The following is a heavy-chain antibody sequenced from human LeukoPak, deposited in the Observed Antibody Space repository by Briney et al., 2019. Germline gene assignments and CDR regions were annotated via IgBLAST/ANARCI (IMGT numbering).Heavy chain of an antibody. V-gene: IGHV1-46*01. D-gene: IGHD1-26*01. CDR2: INPSGGST. Sequence: GASVKVSCKASGYTFTSYYMHWVRQAPGQGLQWMGIINPSGGSTRYAQKFQGRVTMTRDTSTSTVYMELSSLRSEDTALYYCARDGTPPERKGATFYWGQGTLVTVSS. CDR3: ARDGTPPERKGATFY. J-gene: IGHJ4*02. CDR1: GYTFTSYY.